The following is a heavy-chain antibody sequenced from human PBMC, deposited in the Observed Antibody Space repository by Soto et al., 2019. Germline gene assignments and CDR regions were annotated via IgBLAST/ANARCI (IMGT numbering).Heavy chain of an antibody. V-gene: IGHV1-69*01. J-gene: IGHJ6*01. CDR3: ARGRGIGFSSTWNIYWYYNMDV. CDR1: GGTFSDYA. D-gene: IGHD6-13*01. Sequence: QVQLVQSGAEVRKSGSSVKVSCKAAGGTFSDYALSWVRQAPGQGLEWMGGIIPMFATTNYAQKFRGRVTITADDSATTAHMELSSLKSEDTAVYYCARGRGIGFSSTWNIYWYYNMDVW. CDR2: IIPMFATT.